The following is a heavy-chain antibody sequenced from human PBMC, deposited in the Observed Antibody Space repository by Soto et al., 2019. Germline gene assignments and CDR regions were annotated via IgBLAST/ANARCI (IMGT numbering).Heavy chain of an antibody. CDR1: GGSVSSGSYY. CDR3: ARGLGRLYVEGGSYYYYQGMDV. Sequence: PSETLSLTCTVSGGSVSSGSYYWSWIRQPPGKGLEWIGYIFSSGSTNYNPSLKSRVTISVDTSKNQFSLKLSSVTAADTAVYYCARGLGRLYVEGGSYYYYQGMDVWGQGTTVTVSS. D-gene: IGHD7-27*01. CDR2: IFSSGST. V-gene: IGHV4-61*01. J-gene: IGHJ6*02.